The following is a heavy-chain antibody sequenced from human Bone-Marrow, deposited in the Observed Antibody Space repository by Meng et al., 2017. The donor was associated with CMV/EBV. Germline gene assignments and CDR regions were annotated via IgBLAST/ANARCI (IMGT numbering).Heavy chain of an antibody. D-gene: IGHD3-3*01. CDR1: GYSFTSYW. CDR3: ARQKKTPITIFGGTYYYYGMDV. CDR2: IYPGDSDT. J-gene: IGHJ6*02. V-gene: IGHV5-51*01. Sequence: GGSLRLSCKGSGYSFTSYWIGWVRQMPGKGLEWMGIIYPGDSDTRYSPSFQGQVTISADKSISTAYLQWSSLKASDTAMYYCARQKKTPITIFGGTYYYYGMDVWGQWTTVTVAS.